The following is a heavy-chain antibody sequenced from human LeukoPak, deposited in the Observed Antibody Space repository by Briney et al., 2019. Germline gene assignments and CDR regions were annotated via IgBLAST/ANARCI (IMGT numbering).Heavy chain of an antibody. CDR3: AKGTYYYDSSGYYYVSFFDY. D-gene: IGHD3-22*01. Sequence: GGSLRLSCAASGFTFDDYGMSWVRQAPGKGLEWVSGINWNGGSTGYADSVKGRFTISRDNAKNSLYLQMNSLRAEDTAVYYCAKGTYYYDSSGYYYVSFFDYWGQGTLVTVSS. CDR1: GFTFDDYG. V-gene: IGHV3-20*04. J-gene: IGHJ4*02. CDR2: INWNGGST.